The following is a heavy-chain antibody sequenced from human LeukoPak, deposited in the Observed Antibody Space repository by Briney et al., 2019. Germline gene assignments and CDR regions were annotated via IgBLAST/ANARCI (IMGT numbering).Heavy chain of an antibody. CDR1: GFILSDYN. Sequence: GGSLRLSCAASGFILSDYNMNWVRQAPGKGLEWVSFISISGTYITYADSVKGRFTISRDNAKNSLYLQMNTLRAEDTAVYYCARDLSATARAYDYWGQGTLVTISS. J-gene: IGHJ4*02. CDR3: ARDLSATARAYDY. V-gene: IGHV3-21*01. CDR2: ISISGTYI. D-gene: IGHD1-26*01.